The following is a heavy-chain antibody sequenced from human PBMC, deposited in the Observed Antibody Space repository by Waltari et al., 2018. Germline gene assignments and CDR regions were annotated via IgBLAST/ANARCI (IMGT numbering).Heavy chain of an antibody. CDR3: ARRGGWELLTFFDY. CDR2: INHSGST. V-gene: IGHV4-34*01. J-gene: IGHJ4*02. D-gene: IGHD1-26*01. Sequence: QVQLQQWGAGLLKPSATLSLTCDVYCGSFSGYYCSWIRQPRGKGLEWIGEINHSGSTNYNPSLKSRVTISVDTSKNQFSLKLSSVTAADTAVYYCARRGGWELLTFFDYWGQGTLVTVSS. CDR1: CGSFSGYY.